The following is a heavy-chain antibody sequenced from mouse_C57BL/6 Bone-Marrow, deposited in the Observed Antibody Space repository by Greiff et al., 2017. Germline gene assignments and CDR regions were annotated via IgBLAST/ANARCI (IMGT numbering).Heavy chain of an antibody. D-gene: IGHD1-1*01. J-gene: IGHJ2*01. CDR1: GFNIKDDY. V-gene: IGHV14-4*01. CDR3: TTITTVVAFDY. CDR2: IDPENGDT. Sequence: VHVKQSGAELVRPGASVKLSCTASGFNIKDDYMHWVKQRPEQGLEWIGWIDPENGDTEYASKFQGKATITADTSSNTAYLQLSSLTSEDTAVYYCTTITTVVAFDYWGQGTTLTGSS.